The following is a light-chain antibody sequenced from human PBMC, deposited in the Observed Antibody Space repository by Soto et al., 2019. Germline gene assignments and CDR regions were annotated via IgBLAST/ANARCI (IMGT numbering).Light chain of an antibody. V-gene: IGLV4-60*02. Sequence: QSVLTQSPSASASLGSSVKLTCTLSSGHNTIIAWHQQQPGKAPRYLMKLEGSGNYNKGSGVPDRFSGSSSGADRYLTISNLQFEDEADYYCETWDSSSVVFGGGTKVTVL. CDR3: ETWDSSSVV. CDR1: SGHNTI. CDR2: LEGSGNY. J-gene: IGLJ3*02.